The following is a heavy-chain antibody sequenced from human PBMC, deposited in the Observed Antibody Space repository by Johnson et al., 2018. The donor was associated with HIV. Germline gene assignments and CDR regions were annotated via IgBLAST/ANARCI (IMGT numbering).Heavy chain of an antibody. Sequence: QVKLVESGGGVVQPGRSLRLSCAASGFTVSSNYMSWVRQAPGKGLEWVAFIRYDGYNKYYEDSVKGRFTISRDNSKNTLYLQMNILGSEDTAVYYCAREGVRYSGSYLVAFDIWGQGTRVTVSS. D-gene: IGHD1-26*01. V-gene: IGHV3-33*08. CDR1: GFTVSSNY. J-gene: IGHJ3*02. CDR3: AREGVRYSGSYLVAFDI. CDR2: IRYDGYNK.